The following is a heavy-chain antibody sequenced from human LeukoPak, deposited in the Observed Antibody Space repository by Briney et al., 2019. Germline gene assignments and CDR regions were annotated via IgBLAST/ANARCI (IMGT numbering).Heavy chain of an antibody. D-gene: IGHD5-18*01. CDR2: ISSSSSTI. V-gene: IGHV3-48*04. J-gene: IGHJ4*02. CDR1: GFTFSSYS. Sequence: GGSLRLSCAASGFTFSSYSMNWVRQAPGKGLEWVSYISSSSSTIYYADSVKGRFTISRDNAKNSLYLQMNSLRAEDTAVYYCARDKVDTAMREEKSFDYWGQGTLVTVSS. CDR3: ARDKVDTAMREEKSFDY.